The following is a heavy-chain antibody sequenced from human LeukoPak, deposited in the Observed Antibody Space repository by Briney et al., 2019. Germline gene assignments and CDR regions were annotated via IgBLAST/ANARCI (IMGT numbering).Heavy chain of an antibody. CDR1: GGTFSSYT. CDR3: ARDKRGIVVVPAAQ. J-gene: IGHJ4*02. D-gene: IGHD2-2*01. V-gene: IGHV1-69*04. CDR2: IIPILGIA. Sequence: GASVKVSCKASGGTFSSYTISWVRQAPGQGLEWVGRIIPILGIANYAQKFQGRVTITADKSTSTAYMELSSLRSEDTAVYYCARDKRGIVVVPAAQWGRGTLVTVSS.